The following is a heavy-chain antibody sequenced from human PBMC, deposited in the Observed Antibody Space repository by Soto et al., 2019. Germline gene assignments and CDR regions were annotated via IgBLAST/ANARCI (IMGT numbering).Heavy chain of an antibody. CDR2: MNPNSGNT. CDR1: GYTFTSYD. J-gene: IGHJ5*02. D-gene: IGHD3-16*02. CDR3: ARADNYDYIWWSYRYPTWFAP. V-gene: IGHV1-8*01. Sequence: ASVKVSCKASGYTFTSYDINWVRQPTGQGLEWMGWMNPNSGNTGYAQKFQGRVTMTRNTSISTAYMELSSLRSEDTAVYYCARADNYDYIWWSYRYPTWFAPWGQGTLVTVSS.